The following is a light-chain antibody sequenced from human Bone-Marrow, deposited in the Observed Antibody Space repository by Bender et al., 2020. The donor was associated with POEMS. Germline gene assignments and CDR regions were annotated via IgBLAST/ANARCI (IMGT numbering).Light chain of an antibody. CDR1: SSNIGSHT. J-gene: IGLJ2*01. Sequence: QSVLTQPPSASATPGQRVTISCSGSSSNIGSHTLNWYQQLPGMAPKLLIYSDNERPSDVPDRFSGSKSGTSASLAISGLHSEDEADYYCVAWDDTLNGWVFGGGTKLTVL. CDR2: SDN. CDR3: VAWDDTLNGWV. V-gene: IGLV1-44*01.